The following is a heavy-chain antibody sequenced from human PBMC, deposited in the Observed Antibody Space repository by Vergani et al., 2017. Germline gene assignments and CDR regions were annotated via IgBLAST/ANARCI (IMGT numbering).Heavy chain of an antibody. D-gene: IGHD3-10*01. Sequence: VQLVESGGGLVQPGRSLRLSCAASGFTFTSSAMQWVRQARGQRLEWIGWIVVGSGNTNYAQKFQERVTITRDMSTSTAYMELSRMRSEDTAVYYCAAAILSGSYYWDAFDIWGQGTMVTVSS. V-gene: IGHV1-58*02. CDR3: AAAILSGSYYWDAFDI. J-gene: IGHJ3*02. CDR1: GFTFTSSA. CDR2: IVVGSGNT.